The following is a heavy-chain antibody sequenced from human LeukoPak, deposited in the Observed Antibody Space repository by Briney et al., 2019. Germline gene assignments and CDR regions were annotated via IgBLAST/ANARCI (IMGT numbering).Heavy chain of an antibody. J-gene: IGHJ6*02. Sequence: ASVKVSCKASGYTFTSYAMNWVRQAPGQGLEWMGWINTNTGNPTYAQGFTGRFVFSLYTSVSTAYLQISSLKAEDTAVYYCARDGTYCSSTSCYWDYYYGMDVWGQGTTVTVSS. D-gene: IGHD2-2*01. CDR1: GYTFTSYA. CDR3: ARDGTYCSSTSCYWDYYYGMDV. CDR2: INTNTGNP. V-gene: IGHV7-4-1*02.